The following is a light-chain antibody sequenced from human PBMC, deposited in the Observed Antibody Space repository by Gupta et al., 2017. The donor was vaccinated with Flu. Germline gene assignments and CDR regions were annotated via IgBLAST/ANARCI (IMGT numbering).Light chain of an antibody. V-gene: IGLV2-14*03. J-gene: IGLJ1*01. CDR2: DVN. CDR3: GSYTSSSSYV. Sequence: TSSDVGGYNYVSWYQQYPGKAPKLMIYDVNNRPSGVSNRLSGSKSGNTASLTISGLQAEDEADYYCGSYTSSSSYVFGTGTKVTVL. CDR1: SSDVGGYNY.